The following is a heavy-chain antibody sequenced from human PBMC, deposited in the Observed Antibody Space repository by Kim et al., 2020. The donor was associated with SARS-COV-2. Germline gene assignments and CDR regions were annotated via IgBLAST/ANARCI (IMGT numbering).Heavy chain of an antibody. CDR2: INSNGGTT. CDR3: ARWNYPNTAIDY. J-gene: IGHJ4*02. D-gene: IGHD5-18*01. V-gene: IGHV3-64*01. CDR1: GFTFSSYA. Sequence: GGSLRLSCAASGFTFSSYAMHWVRQAPGKGLEYVSAINSNGGTTYYANSVKGRFTISRDNSKNTLYLQMGSLRAEDMAVYYCARWNYPNTAIDYWGQGTLVTVSS.